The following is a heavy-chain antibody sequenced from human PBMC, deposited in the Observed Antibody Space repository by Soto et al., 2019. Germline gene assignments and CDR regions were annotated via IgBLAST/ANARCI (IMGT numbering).Heavy chain of an antibody. Sequence: SETLSLTCTVSGGSISSGDYYWSWIRQPPGKGLEWIGYIYYSGSTYYNPSLKSRVTISVDTSKNQFSLKLSSVTAADTAVYYCARCPGTAMATAGEYYYYYGMDVWGQGTTVTVSS. CDR2: IYYSGST. V-gene: IGHV4-30-4*02. CDR3: ARCPGTAMATAGEYYYYYGMDV. D-gene: IGHD5-18*01. J-gene: IGHJ6*02. CDR1: GGSISSGDYY.